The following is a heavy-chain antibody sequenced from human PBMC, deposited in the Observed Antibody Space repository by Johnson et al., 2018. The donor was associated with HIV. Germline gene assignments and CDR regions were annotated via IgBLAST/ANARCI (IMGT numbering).Heavy chain of an antibody. V-gene: IGHV3-30*04. Sequence: QMLLVESGGGLVQPGGSLRLSCAASGFTFSSYAMHWVRQAPGKGLAWVEVISYDGSNKYYADSVKGRFTISRDNSKNTLYLQMNSLRAEDTAVYYCARDGAQQLARDAFDIWGQGTMVTVSS. CDR1: GFTFSSYA. CDR3: ARDGAQQLARDAFDI. CDR2: ISYDGSNK. J-gene: IGHJ3*02. D-gene: IGHD6-13*01.